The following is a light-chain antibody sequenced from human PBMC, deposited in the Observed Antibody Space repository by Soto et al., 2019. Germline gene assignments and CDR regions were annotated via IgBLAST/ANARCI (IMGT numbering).Light chain of an antibody. CDR2: DAS. V-gene: IGKV3-11*01. Sequence: EIVLTQSPATLSLSPGERATLSCRASQSVSSYLAWYQQKPGQAPRLLIYDASNRATGIPARFSGSGSGTDFTLTISSLEPEDFAVYYCQQRSNWPPYTLGQGTKLHIK. CDR3: QQRSNWPPYT. J-gene: IGKJ2*01. CDR1: QSVSSY.